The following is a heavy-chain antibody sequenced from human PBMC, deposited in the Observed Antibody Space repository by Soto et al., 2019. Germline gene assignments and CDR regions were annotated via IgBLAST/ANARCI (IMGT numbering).Heavy chain of an antibody. CDR2: ISKRSTYI. V-gene: IGHV3-21*01. J-gene: IGHJ6*02. D-gene: IGHD1-1*01. Sequence: PGGSLRLSCAASGFTFSGYDMNWVRQAPGKGLEWVSSISKRSTYIYYADSVKGRLTISRDNAKNSLYLEMNSLRAEDTAVYYCAYLTGDYYYYYEGLDVWGQGNTVSVAS. CDR3: AYLTGDYYYYYEGLDV. CDR1: GFTFSGYD.